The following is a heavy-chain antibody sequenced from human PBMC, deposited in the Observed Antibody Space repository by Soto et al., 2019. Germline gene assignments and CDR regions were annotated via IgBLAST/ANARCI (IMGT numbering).Heavy chain of an antibody. D-gene: IGHD5-18*01. J-gene: IGHJ5*02. CDR3: ARDLRGYSYGWGWFDP. Sequence: QVQLQESGPGLVKPSGTLSLTCAVSGGSISSSNWWSWVRQPPGKGLEWIGEISHSGSTNYNPSLKSRVHMSVVKSKNQSSPKLSSVTAADTAVYYCARDLRGYSYGWGWFDPWGQGTLVTVSS. CDR2: ISHSGST. V-gene: IGHV4-4*02. CDR1: GGSISSSNW.